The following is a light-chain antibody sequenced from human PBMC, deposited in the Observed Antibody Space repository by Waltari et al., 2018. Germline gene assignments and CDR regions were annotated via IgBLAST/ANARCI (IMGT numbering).Light chain of an antibody. Sequence: QSVLTQPPSVSGTPGQRVTISCTGSSSNLGEGHHVHWYQKIPGTAPKLLIFGTHNRPSGVPARCSGSKSGTSAPLAITGLQAEDEGDYYCQSFDSRLSDGVVFGGGTKVTVL. CDR3: QSFDSRLSDGVV. V-gene: IGLV1-40*01. J-gene: IGLJ2*01. CDR1: SSNLGEGHH. CDR2: GTH.